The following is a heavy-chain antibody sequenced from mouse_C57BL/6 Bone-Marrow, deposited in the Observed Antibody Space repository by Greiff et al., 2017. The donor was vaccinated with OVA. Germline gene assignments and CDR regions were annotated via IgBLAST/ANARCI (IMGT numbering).Heavy chain of an antibody. CDR2: IYPSDSET. D-gene: IGHD4-1*01. CDR1: GYTFTSYW. V-gene: IGHV1-61*01. Sequence: QVQLKQPGAELVRPGSSVKLSCKASGYTFTSYWMDWVKQRPGQGLEWIGNIYPSDSETHYNQKFKDKATLTVDKSSSTAYMQLSSLTSEDSAVYYCARSKEPGLRYAMDYWGQGTSVTVSS. CDR3: ARSKEPGLRYAMDY. J-gene: IGHJ4*01.